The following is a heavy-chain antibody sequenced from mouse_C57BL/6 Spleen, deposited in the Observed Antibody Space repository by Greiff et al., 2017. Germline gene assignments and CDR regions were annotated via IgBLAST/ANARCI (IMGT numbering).Heavy chain of an antibody. J-gene: IGHJ4*01. V-gene: IGHV1-80*01. CDR2: IYPGDGDT. Sequence: QVHVKQSGAELVKPGASVKISCKASGYAFSSYWMNWVKQRPGKSLEWIGQIYPGDGDTNYNGKFKGKATLTADKSSSTAYMQLSSLTSEDSAVYFCARRDAMDYWGPGTSVTVSS. CDR3: ARRDAMDY. CDR1: GYAFSSYW.